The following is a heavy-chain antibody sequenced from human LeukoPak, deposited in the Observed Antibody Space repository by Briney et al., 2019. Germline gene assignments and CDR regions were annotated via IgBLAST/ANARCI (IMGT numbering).Heavy chain of an antibody. CDR1: GYTFKTYS. D-gene: IGHD3-10*01. CDR2: ISAYNGDT. J-gene: IGHJ4*02. CDR3: AFRGVIPNYFDY. V-gene: IGHV1-18*01. Sequence: ASVKVSCKASGYTFKTYSFTWVRQAPGQGLEWMGRISAYNGDTNYAQKFQGRVALTADTLTRTGYMELASLRSDDTAVYYCAFRGVIPNYFDYWGQGSLVTVSS.